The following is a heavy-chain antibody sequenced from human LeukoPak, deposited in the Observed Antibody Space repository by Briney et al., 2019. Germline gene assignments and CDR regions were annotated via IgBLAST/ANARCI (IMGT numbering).Heavy chain of an antibody. V-gene: IGHV4-59*01. CDR1: GGSISSYY. CDR3: ARAPPSGWNPFYFDY. D-gene: IGHD6-19*01. Sequence: SETLSLTCTVSGGSISSYYWRWIRQPPGKGLEWIGYIYYSGSTNYNPSLKRRVTLSVDTSKNQFSLKLSSVTPADTAVYYCARAPPSGWNPFYFDYWGQGTLVTVSS. J-gene: IGHJ4*02. CDR2: IYYSGST.